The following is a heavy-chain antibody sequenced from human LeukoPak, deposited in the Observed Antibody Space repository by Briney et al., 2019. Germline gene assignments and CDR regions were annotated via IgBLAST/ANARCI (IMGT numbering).Heavy chain of an antibody. D-gene: IGHD1-26*01. Sequence: ASVKVSCKASGYTFTSYYMHWVRQAPGQGLEWMGIINPSGGSTSYAQKFQGRVTMTRDTSTSTVYMELSSLRSEDTAVYYCARDSGSYRNYYYYMDVWGKGTTVTVSS. CDR2: INPSGGST. V-gene: IGHV1-46*01. CDR3: ARDSGSYRNYYYYMDV. J-gene: IGHJ6*03. CDR1: GYTFTSYY.